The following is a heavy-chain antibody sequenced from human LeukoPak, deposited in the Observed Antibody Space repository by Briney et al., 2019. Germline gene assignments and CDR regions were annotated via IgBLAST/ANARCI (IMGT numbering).Heavy chain of an antibody. CDR2: IVVGSGNT. V-gene: IGHV1-58*01. Sequence: ASVKVSCKASGYTFTGYYLHWVRQARGQRLEWIGWIVVGSGNTNYAQKFQERVTITRDMSTSTAYMELSSLRSEDTAVYYCAASPDYYDSSGYSYYFDYWGQGTLVTVSS. CDR3: AASPDYYDSSGYSYYFDY. CDR1: GYTFTGYY. J-gene: IGHJ4*02. D-gene: IGHD3-22*01.